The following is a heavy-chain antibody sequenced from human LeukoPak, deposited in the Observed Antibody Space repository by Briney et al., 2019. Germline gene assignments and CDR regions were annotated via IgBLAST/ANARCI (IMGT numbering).Heavy chain of an antibody. D-gene: IGHD1-26*01. CDR3: VKEEMGAHHAFDI. J-gene: IGHJ3*02. Sequence: PGGSLRLSCSASGFTFSIYAMHWVRQAPGKGLESVSAISSDGGSTYYPDSVKGRFTISRDNSKNTLYLQMSSLRAEDTAVYYCVKEEMGAHHAFDIWGQGTLVTVSS. CDR2: ISSDGGST. CDR1: GFTFSIYA. V-gene: IGHV3-64D*06.